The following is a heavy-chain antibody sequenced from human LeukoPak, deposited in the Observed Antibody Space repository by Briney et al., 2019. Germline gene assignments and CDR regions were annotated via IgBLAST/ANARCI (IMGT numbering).Heavy chain of an antibody. Sequence: GGSLRLSCAASGFTFSSYWMSWVRQTPGKGLEWVANTKQDGSEKYYVDSVRGRFTVSRDNAKNSLYLQMNSLRAEDTAVYYCARIGSRDGXXVDYXGQGTLVTVSS. D-gene: IGHD5-24*01. J-gene: IGHJ4*02. CDR3: ARIGSRDGXXVDY. CDR2: TKQDGSEK. V-gene: IGHV3-7*01. CDR1: GFTFSSYW.